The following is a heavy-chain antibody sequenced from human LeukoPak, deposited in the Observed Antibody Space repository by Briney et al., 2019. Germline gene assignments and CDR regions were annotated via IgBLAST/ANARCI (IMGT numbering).Heavy chain of an antibody. CDR1: GFTFSSYA. J-gene: IGHJ4*02. CDR2: ISYDGSNK. V-gene: IGHV3-30*04. CDR3: ARENKWELLQSLDY. Sequence: RGSLRLSCAASGFTFSSYAMHWVRQAPGKGLEWVAVISYDGSNKYYADSVKGRFTISRDNSKNTLYLQMNSLRAEDTAVYYCARENKWELLQSLDYWGQGTLVTVSS. D-gene: IGHD1-26*01.